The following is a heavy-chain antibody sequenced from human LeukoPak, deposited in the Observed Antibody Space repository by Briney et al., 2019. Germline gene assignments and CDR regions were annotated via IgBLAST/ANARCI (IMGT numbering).Heavy chain of an antibody. D-gene: IGHD1-1*01. CDR2: IHYSGRT. CDR3: ARQRTWNHEFDY. V-gene: IGHV4-39*01. Sequence: SETLSLTCAVSGGSINGGSYYWGWIRQPPGKGLEWIGSIHYSGRTYYNPALKSRVTISVDTSKNQFSLKLSSVTAADTAVYHCARQRTWNHEFDYWGRGTLVTVSS. J-gene: IGHJ4*02. CDR1: GGSINGGSYY.